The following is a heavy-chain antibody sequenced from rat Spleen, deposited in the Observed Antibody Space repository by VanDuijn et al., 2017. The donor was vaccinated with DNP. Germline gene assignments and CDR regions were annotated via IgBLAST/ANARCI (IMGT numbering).Heavy chain of an antibody. CDR1: GFNLNDYW. J-gene: IGHJ2*01. CDR3: SRGPNYGSWADYFDY. Sequence: EVKFVESGGGLVQPGRSLKLSCAVSGFNLNDYWMAWVRQTPGKGLEWIGEISKDSSTINYTPYLRDKFTISRDNARHPLYLQMSRLGSDDTAIYYCSRGPNYGSWADYFDYWGQGIMVTVSS. V-gene: IGHV4-2*01. D-gene: IGHD1-11*01. CDR2: ISKDSSTI.